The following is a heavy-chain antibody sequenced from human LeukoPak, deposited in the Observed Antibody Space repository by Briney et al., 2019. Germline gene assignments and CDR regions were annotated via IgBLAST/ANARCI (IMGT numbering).Heavy chain of an antibody. CDR3: ARHPSY. CDR1: GGSVSSSSYY. J-gene: IGHJ4*02. CDR2: IYFSGST. Sequence: SETLSLTCAVSGGSVSSSSYYWGWIRQPPGKGLEWIGSIYFSGSTYYNPSLKSRVTISVDTSKNQFSLKLSSVTAADTAVYYCARHPSYWGQGTLVTVSS. V-gene: IGHV4-39*01.